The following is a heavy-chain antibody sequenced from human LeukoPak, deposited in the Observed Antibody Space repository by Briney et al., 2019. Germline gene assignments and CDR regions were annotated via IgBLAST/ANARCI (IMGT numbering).Heavy chain of an antibody. J-gene: IGHJ3*02. Sequence: PSGTLSLTCAVYGGSFSGYYWSWIRQPPGKGLEWIGEINHSGSTNYNPSLKSRVTISVDTSKNQFSLKLSSVTAADTAVYYCARESYYDSSGYSHDAFDIWGQGTMVTVSS. D-gene: IGHD3-22*01. CDR2: INHSGST. CDR3: ARESYYDSSGYSHDAFDI. CDR1: GGSFSGYY. V-gene: IGHV4-34*01.